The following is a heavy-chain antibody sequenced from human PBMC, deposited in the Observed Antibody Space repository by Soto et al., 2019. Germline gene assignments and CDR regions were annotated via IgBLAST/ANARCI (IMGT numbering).Heavy chain of an antibody. J-gene: IGHJ1*01. Sequence: SVKVSCKASGGTFSSYAISWVRQAPGQGLEWMGGIIPIFGTANYAQKFQGRVTITADESTSTAYMELSSLRSEDTAVYYCARDPYYYDSSGYYYSAEYFQHRGQGTLVTVS. D-gene: IGHD3-22*01. V-gene: IGHV1-69*13. CDR2: IIPIFGTA. CDR1: GGTFSSYA. CDR3: ARDPYYYDSSGYYYSAEYFQH.